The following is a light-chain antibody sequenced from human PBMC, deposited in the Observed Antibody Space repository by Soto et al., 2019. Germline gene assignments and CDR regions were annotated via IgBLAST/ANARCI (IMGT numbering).Light chain of an antibody. V-gene: IGKV1-5*03. J-gene: IGKJ1*01. CDR3: HQYDSYSRT. CDR2: RAS. Sequence: DIPMTQSPSTLSASVGDSVTITCRASQSINRLLAWYQQKPGTAPKLLIHRASTLQSGVPSRFSGSGSGTEFTLTINSLQPDDFATYYCHQYDSYSRTFGQGTKVEIK. CDR1: QSINRL.